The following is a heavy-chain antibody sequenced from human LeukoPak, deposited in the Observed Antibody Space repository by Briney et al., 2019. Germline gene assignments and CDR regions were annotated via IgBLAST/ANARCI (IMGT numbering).Heavy chain of an antibody. J-gene: IGHJ4*02. D-gene: IGHD3-22*01. V-gene: IGHV3-11*04. CDR2: FCSSGGPI. CDR1: GFTFSDYY. Sequence: GGSLRLSCAASGFTFSDYYMSWVRQAPGKGLEWVSYFCSSGGPIYYADSVKGRFTISRDNAKNSLYLQMNSLRAEDTAVYYCARAGYYYDSSGYFNWGQGTLVTVSS. CDR3: ARAGYYYDSSGYFN.